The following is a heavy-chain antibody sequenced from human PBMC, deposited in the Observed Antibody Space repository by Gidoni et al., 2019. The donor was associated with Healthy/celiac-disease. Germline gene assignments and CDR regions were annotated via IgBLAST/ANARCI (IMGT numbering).Heavy chain of an antibody. V-gene: IGHV3-23*01. J-gene: IGHJ4*02. CDR1: GFTFSSYA. Sequence: EVQLLESGGGFVQHGGSLRLSCAASGFTFSSYAMSWVRQAPGKGLEWVSAISGSGGSTYYADAVKGRFTISRDNSKNTLYLQMNSLRAEDTAVYYCAKDKGGSGRFDYWGQGTLVTVSS. CDR3: AKDKGGSGRFDY. D-gene: IGHD3-10*01. CDR2: ISGSGGST.